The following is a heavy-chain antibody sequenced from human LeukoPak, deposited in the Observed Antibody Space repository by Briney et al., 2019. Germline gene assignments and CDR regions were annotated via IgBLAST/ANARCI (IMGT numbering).Heavy chain of an antibody. CDR1: GYTFTGYC. D-gene: IGHD1-7*01. CDR2: INPNSGGT. J-gene: IGHJ5*02. Sequence: ASVKVSCKASGYTFTGYCMHWVRQAPGQGLEWMGWINPNSGGTNYAQKFQGRVTMTRDTSISTAYMELSRLRSDDTAVYYCARGASRTGTTNNWFDPWGQGTLVTVSS. V-gene: IGHV1-2*02. CDR3: ARGASRTGTTNNWFDP.